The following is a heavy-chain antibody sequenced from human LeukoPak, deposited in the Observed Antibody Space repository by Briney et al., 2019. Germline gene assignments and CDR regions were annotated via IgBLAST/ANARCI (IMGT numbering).Heavy chain of an antibody. CDR2: LYPSGST. J-gene: IGHJ4*02. D-gene: IGHD3/OR15-3a*01. Sequence: SETLSLTCTVSGDSITSSYWSWIRQPAGKGLEWIGRLYPSGSTYYNSSLKSRVTMSVDTSKNQFSLNLKSVTAADTAMYYCARDSNDFWTAYSDNWGPGSRVTGSS. V-gene: IGHV4-4*07. CDR1: GDSITSSY. CDR3: ARDSNDFWTAYSDN.